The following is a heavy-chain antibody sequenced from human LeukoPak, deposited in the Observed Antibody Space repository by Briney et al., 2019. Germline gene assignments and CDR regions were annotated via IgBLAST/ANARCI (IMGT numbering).Heavy chain of an antibody. D-gene: IGHD6-13*01. CDR3: ARIVSSSWLRREYYYYGMDV. Sequence: GGSLRLSCAASGFTFDDYAMHWVRQAPGKGLEWVSGITWNRDNIGYGDSVKGRFTISRDNVKNVLYLQMNSLRAEDTAVYYCARIVSSSWLRREYYYYGMDVWGQGTTVTVSS. V-gene: IGHV3-9*01. CDR2: ITWNRDNI. CDR1: GFTFDDYA. J-gene: IGHJ6*02.